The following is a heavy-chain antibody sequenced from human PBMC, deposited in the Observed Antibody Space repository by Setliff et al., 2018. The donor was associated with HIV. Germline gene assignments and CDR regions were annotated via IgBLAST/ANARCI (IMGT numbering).Heavy chain of an antibody. CDR2: IHPVDSDT. CDR3: ARHRHTAAGTLDAFDI. D-gene: IGHD6-13*01. V-gene: IGHV5-51*01. CDR1: GYSFTSNW. Sequence: GESLTISCKGSGYSFTSNWIGWVRRMPGKGLEWMGVIHPVDSDTRYSPSFQGQVTIPADKSIGTAYLQGSTLKASDTAIYYCARHRHTAAGTLDAFDIWGQGTVVTVSS. J-gene: IGHJ3*02.